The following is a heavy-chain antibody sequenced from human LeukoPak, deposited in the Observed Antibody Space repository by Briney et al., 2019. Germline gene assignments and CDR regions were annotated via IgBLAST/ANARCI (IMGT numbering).Heavy chain of an antibody. J-gene: IGHJ4*02. CDR3: ARGHDYFDY. V-gene: IGHV4-30-4*01. Sequence: SETLSLTCTVSGGSISSGGYYWSWIRQPPGMGLEWIGYIYYSGSSYYNPSLKSRVVISVDTSKNQFSLRLSSVTAADTAVSYCARGHDYFDYWGQGTLVTVSS. CDR2: IYYSGSS. CDR1: GGSISSGGYY.